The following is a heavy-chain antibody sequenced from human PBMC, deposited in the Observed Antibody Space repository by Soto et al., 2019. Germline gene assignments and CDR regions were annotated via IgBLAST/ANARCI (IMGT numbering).Heavy chain of an antibody. D-gene: IGHD2-15*01. V-gene: IGHV1-69*13. J-gene: IGHJ6*02. CDR2: IIPIFGTA. CDR3: ASGVVMKNYYGMDV. CDR1: GGTFSSYA. Sequence: SVKVSCKASGGTFSSYAISWVRQAPGQGLEWMEGIIPIFGTANYAQKFQGRVTITADESTSTAYMELSSLRSEDTAVYYCASGVVMKNYYGMDVWGQGTTVTVSS.